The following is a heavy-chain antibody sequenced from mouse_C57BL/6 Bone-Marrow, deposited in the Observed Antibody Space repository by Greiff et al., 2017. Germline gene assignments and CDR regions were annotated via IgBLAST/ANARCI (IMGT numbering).Heavy chain of an antibody. Sequence: VQLQQSGPVLVKPGASVKMSCKASGYTFTDYYMNWVKQSHGKSLEWIGVINPYNGGTSYNQKFKGKATLTVDKSSSTAYMELNSLTSEDSAVYYCAREGYGSSYWYFDGWGTGTTVTVSS. CDR2: INPYNGGT. CDR3: AREGYGSSYWYFDG. J-gene: IGHJ1*03. CDR1: GYTFTDYY. D-gene: IGHD1-1*01. V-gene: IGHV1-19*01.